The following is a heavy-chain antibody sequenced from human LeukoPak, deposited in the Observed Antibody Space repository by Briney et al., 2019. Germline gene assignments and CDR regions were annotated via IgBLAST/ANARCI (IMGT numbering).Heavy chain of an antibody. V-gene: IGHV4-61*05. J-gene: IGHJ4*02. D-gene: IGHD3-9*01. CDR3: ASMSGRDWLFLHFDY. Sequence: PSETLSLTCTVSGGSISSSSYYWGWIRQPPGKGLEWIGYIYYSGSTNYNPSLKSRVTISVDTSKNQFSLKLSSVTAADTAVYYCASMSGRDWLFLHFDYWGQGTLVTVSS. CDR2: IYYSGST. CDR1: GGSISSSSYY.